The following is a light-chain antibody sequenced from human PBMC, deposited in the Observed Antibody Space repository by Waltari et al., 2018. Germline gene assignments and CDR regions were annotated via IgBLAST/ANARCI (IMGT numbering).Light chain of an antibody. Sequence: QSVLTQPPSESGPPGQGGNLSLCGSRSNIGRHTGHWHQQPPGTAPKLLIYSNKHRPSGVPDRFSGSKSGTSASLAISGLQSEDEADYYCAAWDDSLNGLWVFGGGTKLTVL. V-gene: IGLV1-44*01. CDR2: SNK. J-gene: IGLJ3*02. CDR1: RSNIGRHT. CDR3: AAWDDSLNGLWV.